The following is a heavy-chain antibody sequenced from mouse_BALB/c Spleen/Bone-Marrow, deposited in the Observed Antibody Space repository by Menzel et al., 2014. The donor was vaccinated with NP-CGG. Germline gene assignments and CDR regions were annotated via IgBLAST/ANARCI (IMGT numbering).Heavy chain of an antibody. J-gene: IGHJ2*01. D-gene: IGHD2-3*01. CDR1: GFSLTSYG. CDR3: AREDLGWLLPN. V-gene: IGHV2-9*02. CDR2: IWAGGST. Sequence: VQLVESGPGLVAPSQSLSITCTVSGFSLTSYGVHWVRQLPGKGLEWLGVIWAGGSTNYNSALMSRLSISKDNSKSQVFLKMNSLQTDDTAMYYCAREDLGWLLPNWGQGTTLTVSS.